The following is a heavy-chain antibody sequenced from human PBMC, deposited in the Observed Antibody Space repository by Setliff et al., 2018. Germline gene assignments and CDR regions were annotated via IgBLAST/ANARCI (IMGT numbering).Heavy chain of an antibody. CDR2: INPDSGDT. V-gene: IGHV1-2*02. J-gene: IGHJ5*02. CDR3: VRSGKFGMRFWFDQ. D-gene: IGHD1-26*01. CDR1: GNRFTDYN. Sequence: ASVKVSCKASGNRFTDYNLHWVRQAPGQGLEWMGWINPDSGDTHSAQKFQGRVTMTRDTSINIAYMGLGSLTSDDTAFYYCVRSGKFGMRFWFDQWGQGTLVTVSS.